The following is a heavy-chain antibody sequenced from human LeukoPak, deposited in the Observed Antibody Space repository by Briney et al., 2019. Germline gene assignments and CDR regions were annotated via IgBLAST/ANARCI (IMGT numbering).Heavy chain of an antibody. CDR2: IRYDGSNK. Sequence: AGGSLRLSCAASGFTFSSYGMHWVRQAPGKGLEWVAFIRYDGSNKYYADSVKGRFTISRDNSKNTLYLQMNSLRAEDTAVYYCAGQGYDFWSGYYTSDYWGQGTLVTVSS. J-gene: IGHJ4*02. CDR3: AGQGYDFWSGYYTSDY. CDR1: GFTFSSYG. V-gene: IGHV3-30*02. D-gene: IGHD3-3*01.